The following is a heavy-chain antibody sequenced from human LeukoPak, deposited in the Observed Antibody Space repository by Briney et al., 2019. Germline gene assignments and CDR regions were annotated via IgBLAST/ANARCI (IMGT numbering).Heavy chain of an antibody. CDR2: IIPILGIT. D-gene: IGHD6-13*01. CDR3: ARARRSDSSWYDF. V-gene: IGHV1-69*04. Sequence: GASVTASCTSSGYTFTSYGISWVRQAPGQGLEWMGRIIPILGITNYAQNFQGRVTITADKSTSTVYMELSFLGSEDTAVYYCARARRSDSSWYDFWGQGTLVTVSS. J-gene: IGHJ5*01. CDR1: GYTFTSYG.